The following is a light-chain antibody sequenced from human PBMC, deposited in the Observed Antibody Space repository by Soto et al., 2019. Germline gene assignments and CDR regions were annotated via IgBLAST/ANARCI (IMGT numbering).Light chain of an antibody. CDR1: SMDIGGYDF. V-gene: IGLV2-8*01. J-gene: IGLJ1*01. Sequence: QSALTQPPSASGSPGQAVTISCTGTSMDIGGYDFVSWYQVRPGEAPQLIIYNVNGRPSGVPRRFSGSKSGNTASLTVSGLQAVDEADYYCSPSSDTNICVFGTGTKVTV. CDR3: SPSSDTNICV. CDR2: NVN.